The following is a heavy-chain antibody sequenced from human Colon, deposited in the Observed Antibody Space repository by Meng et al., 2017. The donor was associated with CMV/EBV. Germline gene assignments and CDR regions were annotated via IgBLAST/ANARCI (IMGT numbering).Heavy chain of an antibody. CDR3: ARGTIAARRVYYYGMDV. V-gene: IGHV1-2*02. D-gene: IGHD6-6*01. J-gene: IGHJ6*02. CDR2: ISPNTNDT. CDR1: GYIFTAYY. Sequence: ASVTVSCKASGYIFTAYYIHWVRQAPGQGLEWMGYISPNTNDTNYTQRFHGRVTMTRDTSMTTAYMELSGLRSDDTAVYYCARGTIAARRVYYYGMDVWGQGTTVTVSS.